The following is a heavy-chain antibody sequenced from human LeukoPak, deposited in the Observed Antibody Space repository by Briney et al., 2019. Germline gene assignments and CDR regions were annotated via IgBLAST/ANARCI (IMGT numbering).Heavy chain of an antibody. D-gene: IGHD1-26*01. V-gene: IGHV3-30*02. CDR1: GFTFSSYG. CDR2: IRYDGSNK. CDR3: AKYLGATYPDAFDI. J-gene: IGHJ3*02. Sequence: GGSLRLSCAASGFTFSSYGMPWVRQAPGKGLEWVAFIRYDGSNKYYADSVKGRFTISRDNSKNTLYLQMNSLRAEDTAVYYCAKYLGATYPDAFDIWGQGTMVTVSS.